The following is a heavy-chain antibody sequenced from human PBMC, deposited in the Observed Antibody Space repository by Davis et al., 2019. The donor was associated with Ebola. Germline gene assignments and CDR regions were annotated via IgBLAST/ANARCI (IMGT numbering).Heavy chain of an antibody. CDR3: ARGDFDWLRVGMDV. D-gene: IGHD3-9*01. CDR2: ISQSGST. V-gene: IGHV4-4*02. Sequence: SETLSLTCAVSGDSISSSNWWRWVRQPPGKGLEWIGEISQSGSTNYNPSLKSRVTISVDKSKNQFSLKLSSVTAADTAVYYCARGDFDWLRVGMDVWGQGTTVTVSS. CDR1: GDSISSSNW. J-gene: IGHJ6*02.